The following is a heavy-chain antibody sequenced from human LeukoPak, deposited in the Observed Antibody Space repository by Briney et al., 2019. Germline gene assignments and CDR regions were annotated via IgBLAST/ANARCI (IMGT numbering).Heavy chain of an antibody. CDR2: INHSGST. J-gene: IGHJ4*02. V-gene: IGHV4-34*01. D-gene: IGHD1-26*01. CDR1: GGSFSGYY. Sequence: SETLSLTCAVYGGSFSGYYWSWIRQPPGKGMEWIGEINHSGSTNYNPSLKSRVTISVDTSKNQFSLKLSSVTAADTAVYYCARGLKGATTFADDYWGQGTLVTVSS. CDR3: ARGLKGATTFADDY.